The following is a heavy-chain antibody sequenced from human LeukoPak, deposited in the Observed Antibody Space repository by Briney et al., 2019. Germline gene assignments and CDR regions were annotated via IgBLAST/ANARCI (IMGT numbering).Heavy chain of an antibody. CDR1: GFPFSDHY. V-gene: IGHV3-72*01. CDR3: ARTYYDILTGIRDFDY. D-gene: IGHD3-9*01. Sequence: GGSLRLSCAGSGFPFSDHYMDWVRQAPGKGLEWVGRSRNKARSYTTDYAASVKGRFTISRDGSKNSVFLQMNSLKTEDTAVYYCARTYYDILTGIRDFDYWGQGTLVTVST. J-gene: IGHJ4*02. CDR2: SRNKARSYTT.